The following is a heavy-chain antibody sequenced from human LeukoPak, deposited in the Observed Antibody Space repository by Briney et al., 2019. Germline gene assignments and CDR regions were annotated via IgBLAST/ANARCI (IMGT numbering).Heavy chain of an antibody. CDR2: IKQDGSQ. J-gene: IGHJ4*02. CDR3: ARGPDYGDRLDFFDY. CDR1: GFTFSRHW. D-gene: IGHD4-17*01. Sequence: GGSLRLSCAASGFTFSRHWMGRVRQAPGKGPEWVASIKQDGSQYYVDSVKGRFIISRDNAKNSLYLQMNSLRAEDTAVYSCARGPDYGDRLDFFDYWGQGTLVTVSS. V-gene: IGHV3-7*01.